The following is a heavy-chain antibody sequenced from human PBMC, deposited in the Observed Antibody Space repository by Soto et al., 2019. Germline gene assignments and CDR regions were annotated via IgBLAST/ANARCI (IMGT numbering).Heavy chain of an antibody. D-gene: IGHD5-18*01. CDR2: ISVYNGNT. CDR1: GYTFTNYG. CDR3: AREAGVDTAMARLYYGMDV. V-gene: IGHV1-18*04. Sequence: QVQLVQSGAQVKNAGASVKVSCKASGYTFTNYGISWVRQAPGQGLEWMGWISVYNGNTNYAQKFQGWVTMTRDTSISTAYMELSRLRSDDTAVYYCAREAGVDTAMARLYYGMDVWGQGTTVTVSS. J-gene: IGHJ6*02.